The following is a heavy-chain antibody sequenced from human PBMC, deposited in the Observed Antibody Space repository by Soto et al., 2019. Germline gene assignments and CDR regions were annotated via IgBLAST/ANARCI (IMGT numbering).Heavy chain of an antibody. D-gene: IGHD6-19*01. Sequence: SETLSLTCTVSGGSISSSSYYWGWIRQPPGKGLEWIGSIYYSGSTYYNPSLKSRVTISVDTSKNQFSLKLSSVTAADTAVYYCASPRGLGDAFDIWGQGTMVTVSS. CDR3: ASPRGLGDAFDI. CDR2: IYYSGST. CDR1: GGSISSSSYY. V-gene: IGHV4-39*07. J-gene: IGHJ3*02.